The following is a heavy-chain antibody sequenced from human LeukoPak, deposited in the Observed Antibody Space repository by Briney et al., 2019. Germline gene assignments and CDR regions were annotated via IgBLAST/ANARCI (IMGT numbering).Heavy chain of an antibody. D-gene: IGHD3-22*01. CDR2: IYYSRST. V-gene: IGHV4-39*01. Sequence: SETLSLTCTVYGGSISGSSYYWGWIRQPPGKGLEWIASIYYSRSTYYNPSIKSRVTISADTSKNQFSLKLSSVTAADTAVYYCARLHYDSSGYYVDYWGQGTLVTVSS. CDR3: ARLHYDSSGYYVDY. J-gene: IGHJ4*02. CDR1: GGSISGSSYY.